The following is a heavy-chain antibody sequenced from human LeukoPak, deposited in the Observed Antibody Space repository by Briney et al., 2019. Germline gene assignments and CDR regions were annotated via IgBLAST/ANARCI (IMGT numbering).Heavy chain of an antibody. CDR2: INPNSGGT. CDR3: AREDNLGATLIDVAFDI. Sequence: GASVKVSCKASGYTFTGYYMHWVRQAPGQGLEWMGWINPNSGGTNYAQKFQGRVTMTRDTSISTAYMELSRLRSDDTAVYYCAREDNLGATLIDVAFDIWGQGTMVTVSS. J-gene: IGHJ3*02. V-gene: IGHV1-2*02. D-gene: IGHD1-26*01. CDR1: GYTFTGYY.